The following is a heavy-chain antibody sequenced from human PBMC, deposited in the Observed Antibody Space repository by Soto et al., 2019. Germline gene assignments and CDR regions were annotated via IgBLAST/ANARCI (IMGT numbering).Heavy chain of an antibody. CDR2: ISGNGGVS. Sequence: GGSLRLSCAASGFIFNTYAMSWARQAPGKGLEWVSSISGNGGVSFYGDSVKGRFTISRDQSKNTLYLQMNSLRVEDTAVYYCAKILDSAGLDYWGQGTLVTVSS. CDR3: AKILDSAGLDY. D-gene: IGHD6-19*01. J-gene: IGHJ4*02. CDR1: GFIFNTYA. V-gene: IGHV3-23*01.